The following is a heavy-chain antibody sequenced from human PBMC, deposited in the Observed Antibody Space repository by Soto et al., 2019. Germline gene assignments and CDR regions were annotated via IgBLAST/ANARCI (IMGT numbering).Heavy chain of an antibody. V-gene: IGHV1-46*01. D-gene: IGHD5-18*01. CDR2: INPSGFST. CDR1: GYTFSSSY. CDR3: SSGGYTYGFSAMDV. J-gene: IGHJ6*02. Sequence: QVQLVQSGAEVKKPGASVKISCKASGYTFSSSYIHWVRQAPGQGLEWMGLINPSGFSTDYAQTFQGSVTVTRDTSTSKVYMELSRLRSEDTAVYYCSSGGYTYGFSAMDVWGPGTTVAVSS.